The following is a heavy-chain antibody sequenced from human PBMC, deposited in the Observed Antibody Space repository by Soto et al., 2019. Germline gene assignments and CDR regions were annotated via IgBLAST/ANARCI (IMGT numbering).Heavy chain of an antibody. V-gene: IGHV4-30-2*01. CDR1: GDSISSGAYA. J-gene: IGHJ5*02. Sequence: PSETLSLTCAVSGDSISSGAYAWSWIRQPSGKALEWIGYIYNSGSTYYNPSLKSRVTISVDRSKNQFSLRLKSVTAADTAVYYCARDKGRYWFDPWGQGTLVTVSS. CDR2: IYNSGST. CDR3: ARDKGRYWFDP. D-gene: IGHD3-10*01.